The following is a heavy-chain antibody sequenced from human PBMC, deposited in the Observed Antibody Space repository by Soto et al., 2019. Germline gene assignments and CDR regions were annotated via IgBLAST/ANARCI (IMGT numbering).Heavy chain of an antibody. D-gene: IGHD2-2*01. Sequence: SETLSLTWTVSGDSVSTSGYSWVLIRQAPGKGLEWIGTIYSSENTYYNPALLSRVTISVDTSKNQFSLKLTSVTAADTAVYYGARVDSASWLDYWGQRTLVTVSS. J-gene: IGHJ4*02. CDR2: IYSSENT. CDR3: ARVDSASWLDY. V-gene: IGHV4-39*07. CDR1: GDSVSTSGYS.